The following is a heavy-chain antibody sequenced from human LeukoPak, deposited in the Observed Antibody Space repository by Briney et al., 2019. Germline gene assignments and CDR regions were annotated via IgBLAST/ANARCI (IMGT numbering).Heavy chain of an antibody. D-gene: IGHD2-8*02. CDR3: ARDQLYCTGGICYFDY. CDR1: GFTFSNYW. J-gene: IGHJ4*02. CDR2: ITNDGSGT. V-gene: IGHV3-74*01. Sequence: GGSLRLSCVASGFTFSNYWMHWVRQAPGKGLVWVSRITNDGSGTAYADSVKGRFTISRDNAKNTLYLQMNSLRTEDTAVYYCARDQLYCTGGICYFDYWGQGTLVTVSS.